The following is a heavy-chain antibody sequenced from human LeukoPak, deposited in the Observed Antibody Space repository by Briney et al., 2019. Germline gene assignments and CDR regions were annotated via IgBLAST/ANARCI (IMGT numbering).Heavy chain of an antibody. CDR3: ARASSKQLAGYLPDGFDI. J-gene: IGHJ3*02. D-gene: IGHD3-9*01. CDR1: GFTFSSYS. V-gene: IGHV3-21*01. Sequence: GGSLRLSCAASGFTFSSYSMNWVRQAPGEGLEWVSSISSSGTYVYYADSVKGRFTISRDNAKNSLSLQMNSLRADDAAVYYCARASSKQLAGYLPDGFDIWGQGTMVTVSS. CDR2: ISSSGTYV.